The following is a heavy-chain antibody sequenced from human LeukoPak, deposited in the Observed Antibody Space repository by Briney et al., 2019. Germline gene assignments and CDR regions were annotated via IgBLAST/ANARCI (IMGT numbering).Heavy chain of an antibody. D-gene: IGHD1-26*01. CDR3: ARDSYLFRAFFTGSHFDY. Sequence: GGSLRLSCAASGFTFSSYAMSWVRQAPGKGLEWVAVISFDGSKKYYADSVKGRFAISRDNSKNTLFLQMNSLGSDDTAVYYCARDSYLFRAFFTGSHFDYWGQGTLVTVSS. CDR1: GFTFSSYA. CDR2: ISFDGSKK. J-gene: IGHJ4*02. V-gene: IGHV3-30*01.